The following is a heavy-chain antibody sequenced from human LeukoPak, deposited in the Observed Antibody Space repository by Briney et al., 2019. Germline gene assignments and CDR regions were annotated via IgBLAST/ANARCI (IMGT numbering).Heavy chain of an antibody. CDR1: GGSISSGGYS. CDR2: IYHSGST. Sequence: PSQTLSLTCAVSGGSISSGGYSWSWIRQPPGKGLEWIGYIYHSGSTYYNPSLKSRVTISVDRSKSQFSLKLSSVTAADTAVYYCASSSYSSSWYSTGWFDPWGQGTLVTVSS. J-gene: IGHJ5*02. V-gene: IGHV4-30-2*01. D-gene: IGHD6-13*01. CDR3: ASSSYSSSWYSTGWFDP.